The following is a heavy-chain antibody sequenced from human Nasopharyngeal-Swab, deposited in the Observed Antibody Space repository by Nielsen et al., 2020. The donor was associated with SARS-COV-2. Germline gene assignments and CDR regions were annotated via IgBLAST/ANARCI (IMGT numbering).Heavy chain of an antibody. CDR1: GFTFSDYY. J-gene: IGHJ4*02. Sequence: GGSLRLSCAASGFTFSDYYMSWIRQAPGKGLEWVSYISSSGSTIYYADSVKGRFTISRDNAKNSLYLQMNSLRAEDTAVYYCARDADYYVSGSYLGYWGQGTLVTVSS. CDR3: ARDADYYVSGSYLGY. D-gene: IGHD3-10*01. CDR2: ISSSGSTI. V-gene: IGHV3-11*04.